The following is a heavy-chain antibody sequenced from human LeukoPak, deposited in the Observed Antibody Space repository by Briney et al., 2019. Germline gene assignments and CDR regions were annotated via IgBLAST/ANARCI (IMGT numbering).Heavy chain of an antibody. CDR3: ARDSGTTGEVKFDP. CDR2: ISGRGTI. Sequence: SETLSLTCTVSGGSINSYWSWIRQPAGKGLEWIGRISGRGTITYNPALQSRLSISIDTSKNQFSLKLMSVTAADTAVYYCARDSGTTGEVKFDPWGQGTLVTVSS. D-gene: IGHD3-10*01. CDR1: GGSINSY. J-gene: IGHJ5*02. V-gene: IGHV4-4*07.